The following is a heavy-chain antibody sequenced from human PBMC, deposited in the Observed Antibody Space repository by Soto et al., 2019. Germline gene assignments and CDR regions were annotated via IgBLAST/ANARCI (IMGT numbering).Heavy chain of an antibody. CDR1: GFTFSSYE. CDR3: VRGETWLQLSYYFDY. D-gene: IGHD5-12*01. J-gene: IGHJ4*02. Sequence: AGGSLRLSCAASGFTFSSYEMNWVRQAPGKGLEWVSYISTSGSTIYYADSVKGRFTISRDNAKNSLYLQMYTLRAEDTAVYYCVRGETWLQLSYYFDYWGQGTLVTVCS. V-gene: IGHV3-48*03. CDR2: ISTSGSTI.